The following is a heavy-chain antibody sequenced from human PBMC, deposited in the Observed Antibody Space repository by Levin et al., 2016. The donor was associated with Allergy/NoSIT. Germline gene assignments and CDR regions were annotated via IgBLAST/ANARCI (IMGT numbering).Heavy chain of an antibody. J-gene: IGHJ4*02. CDR1: GGSISISNYY. Sequence: SETLSLTCTVSGGSISISNYYWGWIRQPPGKGLEWIGIIYYSGSTYYNPSLKSRVTISLDTSKNQFSLKLSSVTAADTAVYYCARSGGSSYAAYYFEYWGQGTLVTVSS. CDR3: ARSGGSSYAAYYFEY. D-gene: IGHD5-18*01. CDR2: IYYSGST. V-gene: IGHV4-39*07.